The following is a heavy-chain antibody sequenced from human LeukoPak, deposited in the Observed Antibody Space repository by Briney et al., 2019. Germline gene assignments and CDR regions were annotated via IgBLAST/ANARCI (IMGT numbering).Heavy chain of an antibody. CDR1: GFTLSSHW. D-gene: IGHD3-22*01. V-gene: IGHV3-7*01. CDR2: INQDGSEK. Sequence: LSGGSLRLSCAASGFTLSSHWMTWVRQAPGKGLVWVANINQDGSEKYYVDSVKGRFTISRDNARNSLYLQMNSLRAGDTAVYYCARGTMIGYYFDYWGQGTLVTVSS. J-gene: IGHJ4*02. CDR3: ARGTMIGYYFDY.